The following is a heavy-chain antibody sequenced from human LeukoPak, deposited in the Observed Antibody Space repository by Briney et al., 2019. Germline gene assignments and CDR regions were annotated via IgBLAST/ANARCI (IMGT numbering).Heavy chain of an antibody. CDR2: ISSSSYI. J-gene: IGHJ6*03. CDR3: ARESRFGGYDLGYYYYMDV. CDR1: AFTFSSYS. D-gene: IGHD5-12*01. Sequence: PGGSLRLSCAASAFTFSSYSMNWVRQAPGKGLEWVSSISSSSYIYYADSVKGRFTISRDNSKNTLYLQMNSLRAEDTAVYYCARESRFGGYDLGYYYYMDVWGKGTTVTISS. V-gene: IGHV3-21*04.